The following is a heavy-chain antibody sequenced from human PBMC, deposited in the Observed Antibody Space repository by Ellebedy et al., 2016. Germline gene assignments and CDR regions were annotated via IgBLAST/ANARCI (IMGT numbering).Heavy chain of an antibody. V-gene: IGHV3-53*01. CDR3: ARGVGSGWFDP. CDR1: GFTVSTNY. Sequence: GESLKISCAASGFTVSTNYMKWVRQAPGKGLEWVSAIFRDGNTYYADSVKGRFTISRDNSKNTLYLQMNSLRAEDTAVYYCARGVGSGWFDPWGQGTLVTASS. CDR2: IFRDGNT. J-gene: IGHJ5*02. D-gene: IGHD2-15*01.